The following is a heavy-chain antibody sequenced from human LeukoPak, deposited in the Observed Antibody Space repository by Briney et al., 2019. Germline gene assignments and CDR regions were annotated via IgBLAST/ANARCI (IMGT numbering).Heavy chain of an antibody. V-gene: IGHV4-59*01. Sequence: SETLSLTCTVSGASISGYYWTWIRQPPGQGLGWIGYIYYSGSTNYNPSLKSRVTISVDTSETQFSLKLSSVTAADTAVYYCARGVVTADHFDYWGQGTLVTVSS. CDR3: ARGVVTADHFDY. CDR2: IYYSGST. D-gene: IGHD2-21*02. CDR1: GASISGYY. J-gene: IGHJ4*02.